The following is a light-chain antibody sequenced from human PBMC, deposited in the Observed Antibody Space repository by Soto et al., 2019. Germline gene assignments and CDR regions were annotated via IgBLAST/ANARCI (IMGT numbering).Light chain of an antibody. Sequence: RVMTQPPDTLSVSPGETATLSCRASETVRSNLAWYQQKPGQAPRLLIYAASTRATGIPARFIGNGSGTEFTLTISSLQSEDFAVYFCQQYGSSPTTFGQGTKVDI. CDR1: ETVRSN. CDR3: QQYGSSPTT. CDR2: AAS. V-gene: IGKV3D-15*02. J-gene: IGKJ1*01.